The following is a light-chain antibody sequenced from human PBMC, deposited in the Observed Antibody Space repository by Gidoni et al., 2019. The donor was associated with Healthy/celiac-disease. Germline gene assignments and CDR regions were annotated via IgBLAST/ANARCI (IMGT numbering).Light chain of an antibody. CDR3: QQYNNWPLS. CDR2: GAS. V-gene: IGKV3-15*01. CDR1: QSVSSY. Sequence: EILMTQSPATLSVSPGERATLSCRASQSVSSYLAWYQQKPGQAPRLLIYGASTRATGIPARFSGSGSGTDFTLTISSLQSEDFAVYYCQQYNNWPLSFGQXTKVEIK. J-gene: IGKJ1*01.